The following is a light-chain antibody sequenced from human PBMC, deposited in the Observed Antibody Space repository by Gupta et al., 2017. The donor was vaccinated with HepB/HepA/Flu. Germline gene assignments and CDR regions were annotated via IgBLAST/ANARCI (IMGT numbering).Light chain of an antibody. CDR3: QQRSNWPLMCS. Sequence: EIVLTQSPATLSLSPGERATLSCRTSQSVSSYLAWYQQEPGQAPRLLIYDASNRATGIPARFSGSGSGTDFTLTISSLEPEDFAVYYCQQRSNWPLMCSFGQGTKLEIK. CDR1: QSVSSY. J-gene: IGKJ2*04. V-gene: IGKV3-11*01. CDR2: DAS.